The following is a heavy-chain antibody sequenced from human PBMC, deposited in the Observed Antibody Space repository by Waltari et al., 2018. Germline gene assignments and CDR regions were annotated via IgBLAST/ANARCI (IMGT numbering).Heavy chain of an antibody. Sequence: EVQVVQSGGGLVQPGGSLSLSCEAPRFTHSEFYMDWVRQAPGKGLEWVGRRRDKANSYITEYAASVEGRFSISRDDSRNSLYLQMNSLKTEDTAMYYCVRAASGLDIWGQGTMVTVSS. CDR2: RRDKANSYIT. J-gene: IGHJ3*02. D-gene: IGHD6-25*01. V-gene: IGHV3-72*01. CDR1: RFTHSEFY. CDR3: VRAASGLDI.